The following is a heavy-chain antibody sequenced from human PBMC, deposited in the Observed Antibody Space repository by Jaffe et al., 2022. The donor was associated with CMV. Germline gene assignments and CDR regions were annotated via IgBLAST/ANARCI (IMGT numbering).Heavy chain of an antibody. V-gene: IGHV6-1*01. J-gene: IGHJ6*03. CDR3: ARGGWLMERERNDYYHMDV. D-gene: IGHD6-19*01. CDR1: GDSVSSNSAA. CDR2: TYYRSKWYN. Sequence: QVQLQQSGPGLVKPSQTLSLTCVISGDSVSSNSAAWNWIRQSPSRGLEWLGRTYYRSKWYNDYAVSVKSRIIINVDTSKNQFSLQLNSVTPEDTAVYYCARGGWLMERERNDYYHMDVWDKGITVTVSS.